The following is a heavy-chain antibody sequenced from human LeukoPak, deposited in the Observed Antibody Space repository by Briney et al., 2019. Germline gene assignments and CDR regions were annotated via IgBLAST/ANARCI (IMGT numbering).Heavy chain of an antibody. CDR1: GYTFTSYY. D-gene: IGHD6-19*01. CDR3: ARSPSIAVAGTGDWFDP. J-gene: IGHJ5*02. CDR2: INPSGGST. Sequence: PPASVKVSCKASGYTFTSYYMHWVRQAPGQGLEWMGIINPSGGSTSYAQKFQGRVTMTRDTSTSTVYMELSSLRSEDTAVYYCARSPSIAVAGTGDWFDPWGQGTLVTVSS. V-gene: IGHV1-46*01.